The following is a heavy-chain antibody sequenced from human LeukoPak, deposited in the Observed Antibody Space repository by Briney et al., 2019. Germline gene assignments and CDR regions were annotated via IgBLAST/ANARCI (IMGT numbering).Heavy chain of an antibody. CDR1: GFAFSRYS. D-gene: IGHD6-19*01. V-gene: IGHV3-21*01. Sequence: GGSLRLSCAASGFAFSRYSMNWVRQAPGKGLELVSTITSSSTYIYYADSIKGRFTISRDNAKNSLYLQMNSLRAEDTAVYYCAREGEYSSGWYAGEPNAFDIWGQGTMVTVSS. J-gene: IGHJ3*02. CDR2: ITSSSTYI. CDR3: AREGEYSSGWYAGEPNAFDI.